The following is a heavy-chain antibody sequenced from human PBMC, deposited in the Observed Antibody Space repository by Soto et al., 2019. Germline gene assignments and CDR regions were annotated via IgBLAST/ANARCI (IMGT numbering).Heavy chain of an antibody. D-gene: IGHD2-21*02. CDR1: GFTFDDYA. Sequence: EVQLVESGGGLVQPGRSLRLSCAASGFTFDDYAMHWVRQAPGKGLEWVSYISSSSSFIYYADSVKGRITISRDNAKNSMYLQMNSLRDEDTAVYYCARGPPGDCGGDCHPDYWGQGTLVTVSS. V-gene: IGHV3-48*02. J-gene: IGHJ4*02. CDR2: ISSSSSFI. CDR3: ARGPPGDCGGDCHPDY.